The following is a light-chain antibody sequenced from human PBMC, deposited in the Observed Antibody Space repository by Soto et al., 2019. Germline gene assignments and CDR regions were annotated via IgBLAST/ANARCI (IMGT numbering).Light chain of an antibody. CDR3: QQLNSYPLT. CDR1: QGISSY. CDR2: AAS. V-gene: IGKV1-9*01. Sequence: DIQLTQSPSFLSASVGDRVTITCRASQGISSYLAWYQQKPGKAPKLLIYAASTLQSGVPSRFSGSGSGTEFPLTISSLQPEDFATYYCQQLNSYPLTCCGGTKVEIK. J-gene: IGKJ4*01.